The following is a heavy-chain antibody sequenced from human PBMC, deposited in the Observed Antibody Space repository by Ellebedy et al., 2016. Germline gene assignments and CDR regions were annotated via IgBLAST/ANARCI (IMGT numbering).Heavy chain of an antibody. Sequence: GGSLRLSCAASGFTFSGSAMHWVRQASGKGLEWVGRIRSKANSYATAYAASVKGRFTISRDDSKNTAYLQMNSLKTEDTAVYYCTRGMGSRDYWGQGTLVTVSS. CDR3: TRGMGSRDY. CDR2: IRSKANSYAT. V-gene: IGHV3-73*01. D-gene: IGHD1-26*01. CDR1: GFTFSGSA. J-gene: IGHJ4*02.